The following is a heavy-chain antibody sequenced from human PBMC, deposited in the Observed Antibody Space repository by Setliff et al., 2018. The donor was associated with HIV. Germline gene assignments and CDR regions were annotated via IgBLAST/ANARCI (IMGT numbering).Heavy chain of an antibody. Sequence: SETLSLTCAVYGGSISRRDYCWGWIRQPPGKGLEWIGSVYYTWNTYYNPSLKSRVTVSVDTSKNQFSLKLSSVTAADTAVYYCARHSIAVVIGVPERDDAFDIWGHGTMVTVSS. D-gene: IGHD2-21*01. CDR2: VYYTWNT. J-gene: IGHJ3*02. CDR1: GGSISRRDYC. CDR3: ARHSIAVVIGVPERDDAFDI. V-gene: IGHV4-39*01.